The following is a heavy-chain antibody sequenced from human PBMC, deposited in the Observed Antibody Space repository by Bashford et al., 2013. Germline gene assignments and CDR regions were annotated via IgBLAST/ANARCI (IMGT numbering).Heavy chain of an antibody. CDR1: GGSISSGGYY. CDR2: VFHSGRI. CDR3: ASWPSEYSLWTSLTS. J-gene: IGHJ1*01. V-gene: IGHV4-31*03. D-gene: IGHD4-11*01. Sequence: SETLSLTCTVSGGSISSGGYYWSWIRQPPGKGLEWIGEVFHSGRINSSPSLKSRVTISVDTSKNQFSLKLSSVTAADTAVYYCASWPSEYSLWTSLTSWGQGLRGHRLL.